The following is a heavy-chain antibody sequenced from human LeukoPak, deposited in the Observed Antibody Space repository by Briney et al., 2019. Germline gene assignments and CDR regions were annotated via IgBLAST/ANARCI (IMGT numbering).Heavy chain of an antibody. CDR2: IRHDGSNT. CDR3: AKEPRLRTAGWWAEFDL. J-gene: IGHJ4*02. D-gene: IGHD2-15*01. V-gene: IGHV3-30*02. CDR1: GFTFVNYG. Sequence: GGSLRLSCAASGFTFVNYGFHWVRQAPGKGLEWVAFIRHDGSNTYYIDSVKGRFTISRDKSMLYLQMNSLGPDGTAVYYCAKEPRLRTAGWWAEFDLWGQGTLVTVSS.